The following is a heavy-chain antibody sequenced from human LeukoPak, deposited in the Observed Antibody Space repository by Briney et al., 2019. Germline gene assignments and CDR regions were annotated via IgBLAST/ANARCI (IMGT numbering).Heavy chain of an antibody. V-gene: IGHV4-4*02. CDR3: ARDSTTGNKPYYFDY. Sequence: SGTLSLTCAVSGGSISSSNWWSWVRQPPGKGLEWIGEIYHSGSTNYNPSLKSRVTISVDKSKNQFSLKLSSVTAADTAVYYCARDSTTGNKPYYFDYWGQGTLVTVSS. D-gene: IGHD1-1*01. CDR2: IYHSGST. CDR1: GGSISSSNW. J-gene: IGHJ4*02.